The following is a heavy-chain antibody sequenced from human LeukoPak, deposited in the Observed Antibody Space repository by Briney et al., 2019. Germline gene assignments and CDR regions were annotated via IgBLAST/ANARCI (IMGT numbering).Heavy chain of an antibody. Sequence: PSETLSLTCTVSGYSISSGYYWGWIRQPPGKGLEWIGSIYHSGSTYYNPSLKSRVTISVDTSKNQFSLKLSSVTAADTAVYYCAREPYPVTTMDSPGDYWGQGTLVTVSS. D-gene: IGHD3-10*01. V-gene: IGHV4-38-2*02. CDR3: AREPYPVTTMDSPGDY. J-gene: IGHJ4*02. CDR1: GYSISSGYY. CDR2: IYHSGST.